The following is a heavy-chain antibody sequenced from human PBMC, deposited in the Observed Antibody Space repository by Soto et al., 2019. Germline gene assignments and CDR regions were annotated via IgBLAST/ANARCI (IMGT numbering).Heavy chain of an antibody. D-gene: IGHD3-3*01. V-gene: IGHV1-2*04. Sequence: ASVNVSCKASGYTFTGYYMHWVRQAPGQGLEWMGWINPNSGGTNYAQKFQGWVTMTRDTSISTAYMELSRLRSDDTAVYYCARDLRSDFWNGGDAFDIWGQGTMVTVSS. J-gene: IGHJ3*02. CDR2: INPNSGGT. CDR3: ARDLRSDFWNGGDAFDI. CDR1: GYTFTGYY.